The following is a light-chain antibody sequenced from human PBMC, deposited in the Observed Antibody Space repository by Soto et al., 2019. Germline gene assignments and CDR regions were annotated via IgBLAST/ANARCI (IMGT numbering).Light chain of an antibody. J-gene: IGKJ1*01. CDR1: EDIRSD. CDR2: ATF. CDR3: LQFNSYPRT. V-gene: IGKV1-17*02. Sequence: DIQITHSPSSLSPSVTYRATINCRASEDIRSDLGWYQQRPGRAPKRLIYATFTLQSGVPSRFSGSRSGTEFTLTISNLQPEDFATYYCLQFNSYPRTFGQGTKVDIK.